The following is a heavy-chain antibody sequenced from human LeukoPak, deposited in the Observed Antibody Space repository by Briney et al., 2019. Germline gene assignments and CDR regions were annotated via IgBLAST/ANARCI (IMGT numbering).Heavy chain of an antibody. CDR1: GFTFSRYS. D-gene: IGHD3-22*01. CDR2: ISGSSSSYI. Sequence: PGGSLRLSCAASGFTFSRYSMNWVRQAPGKGLEWVSSISGSSSSYIYYADSLKGRFTISRDNAKNSLYLQMSSLRAEDTAVYYCARDFYDTSGYYYDYWGQGTLVTVSS. CDR3: ARDFYDTSGYYYDY. V-gene: IGHV3-21*01. J-gene: IGHJ4*02.